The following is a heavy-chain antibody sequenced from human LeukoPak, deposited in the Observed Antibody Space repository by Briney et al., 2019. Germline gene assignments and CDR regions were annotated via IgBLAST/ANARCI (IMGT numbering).Heavy chain of an antibody. CDR1: GFTFSSYW. CDR2: IKQDGSEK. D-gene: IGHD1-26*01. Sequence: GGSLRLSCAASGFTFSSYWMSWVRQAPGKGLEWVASIKQDGSEKYYVDSVKGRFTISRDNAKNSLYLQMNSLRAEDTAVYYCARDAVVGDFDYWGQGTLVTVSS. CDR3: ARDAVVGDFDY. V-gene: IGHV3-7*01. J-gene: IGHJ4*02.